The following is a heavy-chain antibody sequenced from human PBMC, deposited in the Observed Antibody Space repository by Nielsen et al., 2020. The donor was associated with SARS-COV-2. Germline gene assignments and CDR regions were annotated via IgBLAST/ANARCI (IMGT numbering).Heavy chain of an antibody. CDR2: INHSGST. D-gene: IGHD2/OR15-2a*01. Sequence: SETLSLTCAVYGGSFSGYYWSWIRQPPGKGLEWIGEINHSGSTNYNPSLKSRVTISVDTSKNQFSLKLSSVTAADTAVYYCASLPALNNYSDSWGQGTLVTVSS. CDR3: ASLPALNNYSDS. CDR1: GGSFSGYY. J-gene: IGHJ4*02. V-gene: IGHV4-34*01.